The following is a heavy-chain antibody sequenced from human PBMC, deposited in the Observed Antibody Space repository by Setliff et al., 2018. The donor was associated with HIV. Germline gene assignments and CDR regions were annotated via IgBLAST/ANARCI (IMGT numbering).Heavy chain of an antibody. V-gene: IGHV4-59*11. CDR3: ARGLSIFGVATPGFYSFMDV. D-gene: IGHD3-3*01. Sequence: SETLSLTCTVSGGSISSHYWSWIRQPPGKGLEWIGYMYYSGSTNYNPSLKSRVSISVDTSKNQFSLKLSSVTAADTAVYYCARGLSIFGVATPGFYSFMDVWGKGTTVTVSS. CDR1: GGSISSHY. CDR2: MYYSGST. J-gene: IGHJ6*03.